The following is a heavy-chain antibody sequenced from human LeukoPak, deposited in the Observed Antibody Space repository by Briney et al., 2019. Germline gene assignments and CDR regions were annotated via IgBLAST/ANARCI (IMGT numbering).Heavy chain of an antibody. D-gene: IGHD3-22*01. Sequence: PGGSLRLSCAASGFTFSSNGMNWVRQAPGKGLEWVSYISSSSSTIYYADSVKGRFTISRDNAKNSLYLQMNSLRAEDTAVYYCASDVSPPTYYYDSSGYSGPSDYWGQGTLVTVSS. V-gene: IGHV3-48*01. CDR3: ASDVSPPTYYYDSSGYSGPSDY. CDR2: ISSSSSTI. CDR1: GFTFSSNG. J-gene: IGHJ4*02.